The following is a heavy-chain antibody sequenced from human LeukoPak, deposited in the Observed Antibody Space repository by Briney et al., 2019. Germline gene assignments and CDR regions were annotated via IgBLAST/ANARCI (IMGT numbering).Heavy chain of an antibody. V-gene: IGHV3-74*01. CDR3: ARGEVAGTWFDY. J-gene: IGHJ5*01. CDR2: INSDGSST. D-gene: IGHD6-19*01. Sequence: PGGSVRLSCAASGFTFSNYWMHWVRQAPGKGLEWVSRINSDGSSTNYADSVKGRFTSSRDNAKNTQYLQMNSLRAEDTAVYYCARGEVAGTWFDYWGQGTLVTVSS. CDR1: GFTFSNYW.